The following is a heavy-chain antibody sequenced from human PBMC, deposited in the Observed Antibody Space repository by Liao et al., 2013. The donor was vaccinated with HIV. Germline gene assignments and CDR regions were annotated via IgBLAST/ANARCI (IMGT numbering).Heavy chain of an antibody. CDR1: GGSISSSSYY. CDR3: ARGFRSDRLYYFDY. CDR2: IYYSGST. D-gene: IGHD2-21*02. V-gene: IGHV4-39*07. Sequence: QLQLQESGPGLVKPSETLSLTCTVSGGSISSSSYYWGWIRQPPGKGLEWIGSIYYSGSTYYNPSLKSRVTISVDTSKNQFSLKLSSVTAADTAVYYCARGFRSDRLYYFDYWGQGTLVTVSS. J-gene: IGHJ4*02.